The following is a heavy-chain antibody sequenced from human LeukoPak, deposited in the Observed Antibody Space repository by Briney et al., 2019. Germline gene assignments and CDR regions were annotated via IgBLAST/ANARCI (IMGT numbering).Heavy chain of an antibody. D-gene: IGHD3-3*01. V-gene: IGHV3-21*01. CDR3: AFLKTSSSY. Sequence: LELFSSISSSSSYIYYADSVKGRFTISRDNAKNSLYLQMNSLRAEDTAVYYCAFLKTSSSYWGQGTQVTVSS. CDR2: ISSSSSYI. J-gene: IGHJ4*02.